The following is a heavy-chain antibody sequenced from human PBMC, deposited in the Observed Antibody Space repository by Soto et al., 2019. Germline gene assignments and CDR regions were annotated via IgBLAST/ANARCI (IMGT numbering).Heavy chain of an antibody. CDR2: INAGNGNT. CDR1: GYTFTSYA. V-gene: IGHV1-3*01. J-gene: IGHJ6*03. D-gene: IGHD2-2*01. Sequence: QVQLVQSGAEVKKPGASVKVSCKASGYTFTSYAMHWVRQAPGQRLEWMGWINAGNGNTKYSQKFQGRVTITRDTSASTAYMELSILRSEDTAVYYCARDGDIVVVPADYYYYYYMDVWGKGTTVTVS. CDR3: ARDGDIVVVPADYYYYYYMDV.